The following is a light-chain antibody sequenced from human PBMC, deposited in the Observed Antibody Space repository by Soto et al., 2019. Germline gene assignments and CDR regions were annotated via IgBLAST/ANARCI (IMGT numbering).Light chain of an antibody. CDR1: NSDVGYYNR. Sequence: QSALTQPPSVSGSPGQSVTISCTGTNSDVGYYNRVSWFQQPPGTAPKLMIYEVTNRPSRVPDRFSGSKSGNTASLTISGLQSEDEGDDYCSSHTDSSTLVFGGGTKLTVL. J-gene: IGLJ2*01. V-gene: IGLV2-18*02. CDR3: SSHTDSSTLV. CDR2: EVT.